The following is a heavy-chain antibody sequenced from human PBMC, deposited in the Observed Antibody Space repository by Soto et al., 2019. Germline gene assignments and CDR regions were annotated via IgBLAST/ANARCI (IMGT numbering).Heavy chain of an antibody. V-gene: IGHV3-30*18. CDR1: GFSFSSYG. CDR3: AKGGGSGMGV. J-gene: IGHJ6*02. D-gene: IGHD3-10*01. Sequence: GGSLRLSCAASGFSFSSYGMHWVRQAPGKGLEWVAVISYDGSNKYYADSVKGRFTISRDNSKNTLYLQMNSLRAEDTAVYYCAKGGGSGMGVWGQGTTGTVSS. CDR2: ISYDGSNK.